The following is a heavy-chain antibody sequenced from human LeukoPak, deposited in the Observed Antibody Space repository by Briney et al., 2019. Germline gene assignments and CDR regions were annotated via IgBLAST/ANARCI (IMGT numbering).Heavy chain of an antibody. J-gene: IGHJ4*02. D-gene: IGHD3-22*01. CDR1: GGSISSYY. CDR3: ARGERYYYDMSDY. CDR2: IYYSGST. V-gene: IGHV4-59*01. Sequence: SETLSLTCTVSGGSISSYYWSWIRQPPGKGLEWIGYIYYSGSTNYNPSLKSRVTISVDTSKNQFSLKLSSVTAADTAVYYCARGERYYYDMSDYWGQGTLVTVSS.